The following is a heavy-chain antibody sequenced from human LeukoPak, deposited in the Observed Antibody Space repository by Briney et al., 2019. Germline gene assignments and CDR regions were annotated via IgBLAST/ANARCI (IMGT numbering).Heavy chain of an antibody. CDR3: ARGDYELDY. J-gene: IGHJ4*02. CDR1: GFTFSSYE. CDR2: ISSSGSTI. V-gene: IGHV3-48*03. D-gene: IGHD3-16*01. Sequence: GGSLRLSCAASGFTFSSYEMNWVRPAPGKGLEWVSYISSSGSTIYYADSVKGRFTISRDNAKNSLYLQMNSLRAEDTAVYYCARGDYELDYWGQGTLVTVSS.